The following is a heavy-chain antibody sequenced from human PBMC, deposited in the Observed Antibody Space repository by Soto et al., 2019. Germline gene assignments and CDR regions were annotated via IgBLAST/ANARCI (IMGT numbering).Heavy chain of an antibody. Sequence: GASVKVSCKASGYSFTSYYMHWVRQAPGQGLEWMGIINPSGGSTSYAQKFQGRVTMTRDTSTSTVYMELSSLRSEDTAVYYCARESSSGSIKSYYYYYMDVWGKGTTVTVS. J-gene: IGHJ6*03. D-gene: IGHD3-10*01. CDR1: GYSFTSYY. CDR2: INPSGGST. V-gene: IGHV1-46*03. CDR3: ARESSSGSIKSYYYYYMDV.